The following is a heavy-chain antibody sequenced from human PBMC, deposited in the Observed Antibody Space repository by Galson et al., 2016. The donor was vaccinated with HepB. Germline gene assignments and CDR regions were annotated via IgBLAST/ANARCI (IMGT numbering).Heavy chain of an antibody. Sequence: SLRLSCAASGFIFSDYGMHWVRQAPGKGLEWVAVVWHDGSNINYVDSVKGRFTISRNNCKNTLALQMNSLRAEDTAVYYCAKETTNWGQYYFDYWGQGTLVSVSS. CDR1: GFIFSDYG. CDR2: VWHDGSNI. CDR3: AKETTNWGQYYFDY. J-gene: IGHJ4*02. V-gene: IGHV3-33*06. D-gene: IGHD1-7*01.